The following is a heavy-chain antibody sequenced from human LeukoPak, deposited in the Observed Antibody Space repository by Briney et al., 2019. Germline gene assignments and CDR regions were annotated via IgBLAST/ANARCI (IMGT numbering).Heavy chain of an antibody. CDR1: GYTFTGYY. CDR3: AREPIRSSAPFRRWFDA. CDR2: INPNSGGT. J-gene: IGHJ5*02. Sequence: ASVKVSCKASGYTFTGYYMHWVRQAPGQGLEWMGWINPNSGGTNYAQKFQGRVTMTRDTSISTAYMDLTSLRSDDTAVYYCAREPIRSSAPFRRWFDARGQGTLVTVSS. V-gene: IGHV1-2*02. D-gene: IGHD3-10*01.